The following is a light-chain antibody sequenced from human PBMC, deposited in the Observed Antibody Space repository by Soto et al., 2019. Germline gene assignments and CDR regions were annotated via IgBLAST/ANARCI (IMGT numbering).Light chain of an antibody. J-gene: IGLJ1*01. Sequence: QSALTQPRSVSGSPGHSVTISCTGTSSDVGGYSYVSWYQQRPGKAPKLLISDVSKRPSGVPDRFSGSKFGNTASLTISGLQADDEADYYCCSYAGAFIYVFGSGTKVTVL. V-gene: IGLV2-11*01. CDR2: DVS. CDR3: CSYAGAFIYV. CDR1: SSDVGGYSY.